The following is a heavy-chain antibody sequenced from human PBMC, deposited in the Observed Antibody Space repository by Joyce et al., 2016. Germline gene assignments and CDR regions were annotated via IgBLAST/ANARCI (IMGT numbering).Heavy chain of an antibody. V-gene: IGHV4-34*01. J-gene: IGHJ5*02. Sequence: QVQLQQWGAGLLKPSETLSLTCGVYGGPFSDYYWSWIRQSPRKGLEWIGEINHRGRTNDNPSLKNRVTISVDTSKNQFSLKLSSVTAADTAVYYCARRPPLGATTGLEFDPWGQGTLVTVSS. CDR2: INHRGRT. D-gene: IGHD1-26*01. CDR1: GGPFSDYY. CDR3: ARRPPLGATTGLEFDP.